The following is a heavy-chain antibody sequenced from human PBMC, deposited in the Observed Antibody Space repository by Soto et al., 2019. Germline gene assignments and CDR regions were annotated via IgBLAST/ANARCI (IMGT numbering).Heavy chain of an antibody. CDR3: ARTTYYYGGSGRSPKEFDY. CDR2: ISSSGSTI. Sequence: QVQLVESGGGLVKPGGSRRLSCAASGFTFSDYYMSWIRQAPGKGLEWVSCISSSGSTIYYADSVRGRFTVSRDNAKKSLFLQMHSLRAEDTAVYYCARTTYYYGGSGRSPKEFDYWGQGTLVTVSS. D-gene: IGHD3-22*01. CDR1: GFTFSDYY. V-gene: IGHV3-11*01. J-gene: IGHJ4*02.